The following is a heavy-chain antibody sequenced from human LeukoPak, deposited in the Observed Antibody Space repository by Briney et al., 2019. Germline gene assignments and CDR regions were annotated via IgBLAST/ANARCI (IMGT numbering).Heavy chain of an antibody. D-gene: IGHD2-2*02. CDR1: GYTFTGYY. Sequence: GASVKVSCKASGYTFTGYYMHWVRQAPGQGLEWMGWINPNSGGTNYAQKFQGRVTMTRDTSISTAYMELSRLRSDDTAVYYCARPILDCCYTGTTDYYYMDVWGKGTTVTVSS. CDR2: INPNSGGT. CDR3: ARPILDCCYTGTTDYYYMDV. V-gene: IGHV1-2*02. J-gene: IGHJ6*03.